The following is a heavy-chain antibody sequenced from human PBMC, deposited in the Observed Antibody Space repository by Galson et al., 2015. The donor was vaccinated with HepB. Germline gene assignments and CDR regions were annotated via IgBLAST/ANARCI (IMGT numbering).Heavy chain of an antibody. J-gene: IGHJ3*02. Sequence: SVKVSCKASGYTFTGYYMHWVRQAPGQGLEWMGWINPNSGGTNYAQKFQGRVTMTRDTSISTAYMELSRLRSDDTAVYYCARGRVASLQWLVLVSGAFDIWGQGTMVTVSS. CDR2: INPNSGGT. CDR1: GYTFTGYY. V-gene: IGHV1-2*02. D-gene: IGHD6-19*01. CDR3: ARGRVASLQWLVLVSGAFDI.